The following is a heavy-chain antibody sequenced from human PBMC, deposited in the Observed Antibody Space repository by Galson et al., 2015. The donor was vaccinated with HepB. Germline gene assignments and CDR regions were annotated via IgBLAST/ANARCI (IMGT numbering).Heavy chain of an antibody. CDR2: INPNSGGT. V-gene: IGHV1-2*02. Sequence: SVKVSCKASGYTFTGYYMHWVRQAPGQGLEWMGWINPNSGGTNYAQKFQGRVTMTRDTSISTAYMELSRLRSDDTAVYYCAGVVVPAAPRDAFDIWGQGTMVTVSS. D-gene: IGHD2-2*01. CDR3: AGVVVPAAPRDAFDI. CDR1: GYTFTGYY. J-gene: IGHJ3*02.